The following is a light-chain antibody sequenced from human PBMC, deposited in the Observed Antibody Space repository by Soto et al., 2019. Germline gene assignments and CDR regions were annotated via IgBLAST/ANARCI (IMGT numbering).Light chain of an antibody. CDR2: DAS. CDR3: QQYANLPYT. V-gene: IGKV1-33*01. J-gene: IGKJ2*01. CDR1: QDISNY. Sequence: DIQMTQSPSSLSASVGDIVTITCQASQDISNYLNWYQQKPGKAPKLLIYDASNLETGVTSRFSGSGSGTDFTFTISSLQPEDIATYYCQQYANLPYTFGQGTKLEIK.